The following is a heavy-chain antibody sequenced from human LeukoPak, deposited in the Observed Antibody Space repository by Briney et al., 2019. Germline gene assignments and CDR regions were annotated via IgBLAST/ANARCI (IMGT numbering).Heavy chain of an antibody. CDR1: GGSFSGYY. J-gene: IGHJ4*02. CDR3: VRGSPPEGGNPFDY. V-gene: IGHV4-34*01. Sequence: SETLSLTCAVYGGSFSGYYWSWIRQPPGKGLEWIGEINHSGSTNYNPSLKSRVTISVDTSKNQFSLKLSSVTAADTAVYYCVRGSPPEGGNPFDYWGQGTLVTVSS. D-gene: IGHD1-14*01. CDR2: INHSGST.